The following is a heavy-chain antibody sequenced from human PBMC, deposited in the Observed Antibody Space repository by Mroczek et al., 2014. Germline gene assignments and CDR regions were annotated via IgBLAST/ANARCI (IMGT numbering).Heavy chain of an antibody. D-gene: IGHD5-18*01. Sequence: VQLVQSGGGLIQPGGSLKLSCAASGFTVSSNYMSWVRQAPGKGLEWVSVIYSGGSTYYADSVKGRFTISRDNSKNTLYLQMNSLRAEDTAVYYCASLEAIQPRGMDVWGKGTNGHRLL. CDR1: GFTVSSNY. CDR2: IYSGGST. J-gene: IGHJ6*03. CDR3: ASLEAIQPRGMDV. V-gene: IGHV3-53*01.